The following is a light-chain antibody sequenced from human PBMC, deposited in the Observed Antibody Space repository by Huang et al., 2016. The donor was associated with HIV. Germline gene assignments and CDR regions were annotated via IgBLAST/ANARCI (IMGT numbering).Light chain of an antibody. Sequence: DIQMTQSPSSLSASVGDIVTITCQASQDINNYLNWYRQKPGKAPELLIYDSSKLEAGVPARFSGSGSGTDFTFTISSLQPEDIATYYCQQYDDLPLTFGGGTRVQIK. J-gene: IGKJ4*01. CDR2: DSS. CDR3: QQYDDLPLT. CDR1: QDINNY. V-gene: IGKV1-33*01.